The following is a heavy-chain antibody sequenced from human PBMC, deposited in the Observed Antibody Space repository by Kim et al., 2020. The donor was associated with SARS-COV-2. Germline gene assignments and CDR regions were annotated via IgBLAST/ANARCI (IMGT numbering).Heavy chain of an antibody. Sequence: GGSLRLSCAASGFTFSDYYMSWIRQAPGKGLEWVSYISSSGSTIYYADSVKGRFTISRDNAKNSLYLQMNSLRAEDTAVYYCARVTRIKIFGVVIIGAFDIWGQGTMVTVSS. CDR1: GFTFSDYY. J-gene: IGHJ3*02. CDR3: ARVTRIKIFGVVIIGAFDI. D-gene: IGHD3-3*01. V-gene: IGHV3-11*01. CDR2: ISSSGSTI.